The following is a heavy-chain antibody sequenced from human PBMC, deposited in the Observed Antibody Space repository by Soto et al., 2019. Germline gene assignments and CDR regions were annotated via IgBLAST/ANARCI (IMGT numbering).Heavy chain of an antibody. J-gene: IGHJ4*02. Sequence: PSETLSLTGAVSGGSISSSNWWSWVRQPPGKGMEWIGEIYHSGSTNYNPSLKSRVTISVDKSKNQFSLKLSSVTAADTAVYYCASWIVVVTSAAGYFDYWGQGTLVTVSS. D-gene: IGHD2-21*02. CDR3: ASWIVVVTSAAGYFDY. CDR2: IYHSGST. CDR1: GGSISSSNW. V-gene: IGHV4-4*02.